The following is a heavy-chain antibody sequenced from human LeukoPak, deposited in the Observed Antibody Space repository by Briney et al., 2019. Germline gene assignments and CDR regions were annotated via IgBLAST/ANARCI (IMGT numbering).Heavy chain of an antibody. J-gene: IGHJ6*02. V-gene: IGHV1-8*01. CDR3: AREFRIAVAGNYYYYGMDV. Sequence: GASVKVSCKASGYTFTSYDINWVRQATGQGLEWMGWMNPNSGNTGYAQKLQGRVTMTTDTSTSTAYMELRSLRSDDTAVYYCAREFRIAVAGNYYYYGMDVWGQGTTVTVSS. CDR1: GYTFTSYD. D-gene: IGHD6-19*01. CDR2: MNPNSGNT.